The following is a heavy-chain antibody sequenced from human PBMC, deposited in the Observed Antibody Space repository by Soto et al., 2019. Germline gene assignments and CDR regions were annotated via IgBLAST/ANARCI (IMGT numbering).Heavy chain of an antibody. CDR2: IRSKANSYAT. V-gene: IGHV3-73*01. D-gene: IGHD4-17*01. J-gene: IGHJ4*02. CDR3: TRPTLGPMDYGDYTPSGGFDY. CDR1: GFTFSGSA. Sequence: GGSLRLSCAASGFTFSGSAMHWVRQASGKGLEWVGRIRSKANSYATAYAASVKGRFTISRDDSKNTAYLQMNSLKTEDTAVYYCTRPTLGPMDYGDYTPSGGFDYWGQGTLVTVSS.